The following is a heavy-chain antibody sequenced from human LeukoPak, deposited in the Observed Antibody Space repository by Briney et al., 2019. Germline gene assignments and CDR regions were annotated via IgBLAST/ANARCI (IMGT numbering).Heavy chain of an antibody. J-gene: IGHJ4*02. D-gene: IGHD6-6*01. V-gene: IGHV3-23*01. CDR3: ATYSRSLFRHFDF. Sequence: PGGSLRLSCAASGFIFSTYAMSWVRQAPGKGLEWVSSITDSGTNTYYADSVKGRFTTSRDNSKNTLYLQVDSLRAEDTAIYYCATYSRSLFRHFDFWGQGTLVTVSS. CDR1: GFIFSTYA. CDR2: ITDSGTNT.